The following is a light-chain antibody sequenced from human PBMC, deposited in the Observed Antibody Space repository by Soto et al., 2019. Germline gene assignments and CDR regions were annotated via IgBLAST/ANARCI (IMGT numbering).Light chain of an antibody. J-gene: IGKJ4*01. Sequence: IQLTQSPSSLSASVGDRVTITCRASQGISSYLAWYQQKPGKAPKLLIYAASTLQSGVPSRFSGSGSGTDFTRTISSLQPEDFAIYYCQQLSGYPLTFGGWTKVEIK. CDR2: AAS. V-gene: IGKV1-9*01. CDR3: QQLSGYPLT. CDR1: QGISSY.